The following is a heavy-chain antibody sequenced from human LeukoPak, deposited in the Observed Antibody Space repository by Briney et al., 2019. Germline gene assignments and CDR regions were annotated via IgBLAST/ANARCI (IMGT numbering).Heavy chain of an antibody. V-gene: IGHV1-8*01. CDR1: GYTFTSYD. CDR3: ARGPVAVAGTDDYYYYYMDV. D-gene: IGHD6-19*01. J-gene: IGHJ6*03. CDR2: MNTIRGNT. Sequence: ASVKVSCKPSGYTFTSYDINWVRQATGQGLEWMGCMNTIRGNTSYAQKFPDRVTITRNTSISTAYMELSSLRSEDTAVYYCARGPVAVAGTDDYYYYYMDVWGKGTTVTISS.